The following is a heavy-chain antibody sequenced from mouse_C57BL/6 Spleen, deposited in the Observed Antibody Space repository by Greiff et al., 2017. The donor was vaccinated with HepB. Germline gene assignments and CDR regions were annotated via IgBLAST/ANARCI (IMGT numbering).Heavy chain of an antibody. J-gene: IGHJ1*03. CDR2: IYPGSGST. CDR1: GYTFTSYW. D-gene: IGHD1-1*01. Sequence: VQLQQPGAELVKPGASVKMSCKASGYTFTSYWITWVKQRPGQGLEWIGDIYPGSGSTNYNEKFKSKATLTVDTSSSTAYMQLSRLTSEDSAVYYCARAGYYGSSYPWYFDVWGTGTTVTVSS. V-gene: IGHV1-55*01. CDR3: ARAGYYGSSYPWYFDV.